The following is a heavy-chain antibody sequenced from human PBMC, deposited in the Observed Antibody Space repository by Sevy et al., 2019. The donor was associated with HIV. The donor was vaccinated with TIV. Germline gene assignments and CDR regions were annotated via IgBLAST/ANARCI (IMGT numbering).Heavy chain of an antibody. D-gene: IGHD5-18*01. J-gene: IGHJ4*02. CDR2: ISGTGDYT. V-gene: IGHV3-23*01. CDR3: AKKMGGGSGMAFLVDY. Sequence: GGSLRLSCAASGFTFSSFAMGGVRQAPGKGLDWISVISGTGDYTYYADSVKGRFTISRDNSKNTLFLQMNSLRAEDTAIFYCAKKMGGGSGMAFLVDYWGQGTLVTVSS. CDR1: GFTFSSFA.